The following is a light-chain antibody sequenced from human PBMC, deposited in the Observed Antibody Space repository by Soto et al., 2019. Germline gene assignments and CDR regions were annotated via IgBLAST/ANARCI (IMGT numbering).Light chain of an antibody. J-gene: IGKJ2*01. V-gene: IGKV1-33*01. Sequence: DIHMTQSPYSLSASVGDRVTITCQASQDISNYLNWYQQKPGKAPKLLIYDASNLETGVPSRFSGSGSGTDFTFTISSLQPEDIATYYCQQYDNLPYTFGQGTKLEIK. CDR2: DAS. CDR3: QQYDNLPYT. CDR1: QDISNY.